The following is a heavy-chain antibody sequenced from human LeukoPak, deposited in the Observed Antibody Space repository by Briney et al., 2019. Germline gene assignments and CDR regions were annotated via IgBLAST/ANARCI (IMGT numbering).Heavy chain of an antibody. J-gene: IGHJ5*02. CDR1: GGSISSGSYY. D-gene: IGHD6-13*01. CDR3: ARAGIAAAARTGDWFDP. Sequence: PSETLSLTCTVSGGSISSGSYYWGWIRQPAGKGLEWIGRIYTSGSTNYNPSLKSRVTISVDTSKNQFSLKLSSVTAADTAVYYCARAGIAAAARTGDWFDPWGQGTLVTVSS. V-gene: IGHV4-61*02. CDR2: IYTSGST.